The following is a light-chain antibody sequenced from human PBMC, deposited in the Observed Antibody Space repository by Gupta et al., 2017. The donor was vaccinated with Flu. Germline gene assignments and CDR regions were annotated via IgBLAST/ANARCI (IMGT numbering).Light chain of an antibody. J-gene: IGKJ2*01. CDR3: QQAKSFPPA. Sequence: GERVTITCRASQGISTWLAWYQQKPVKAPKLLIHAASSLQSGVPSRFSGSGSGTDFSLTITSLQPEDFATYYCQQAKSFPPAFGQGTKLEIK. V-gene: IGKV1-12*01. CDR1: QGISTW. CDR2: AAS.